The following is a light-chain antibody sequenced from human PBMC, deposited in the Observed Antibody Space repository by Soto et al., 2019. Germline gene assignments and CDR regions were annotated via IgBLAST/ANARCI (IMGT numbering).Light chain of an antibody. Sequence: MTQSPATLSVSPGARATLSCRASQSVSSNFAWFQQKPGQAPSLLIYGASNRATGIPDRFSGSGSGTDFTLTISRLEPEDFAVYYCQQYGSSSWTFGQGTKVDIK. CDR2: GAS. V-gene: IGKV3-20*01. J-gene: IGKJ1*01. CDR1: QSVSSN. CDR3: QQYGSSSWT.